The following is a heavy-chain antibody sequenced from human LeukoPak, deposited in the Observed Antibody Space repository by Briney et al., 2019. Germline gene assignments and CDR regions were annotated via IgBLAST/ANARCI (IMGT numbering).Heavy chain of an antibody. V-gene: IGHV3-30*02. J-gene: IGHJ5*02. D-gene: IGHD2-2*01. CDR3: ALPGDIVVVPAAYNDNWFDP. CDR1: GFTFSSYG. Sequence: GGSLRLSCAASGFTFSSYGMHWVRQAPGKGLEWVAFIRYDGSNKYYADSVKGRFTISRDNSKNTLYLQMNSLRAEDTAVYYCALPGDIVVVPAAYNDNWFDPWGQGTLVTVSS. CDR2: IRYDGSNK.